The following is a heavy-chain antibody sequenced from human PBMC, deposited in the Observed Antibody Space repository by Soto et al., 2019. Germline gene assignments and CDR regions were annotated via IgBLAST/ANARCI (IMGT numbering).Heavy chain of an antibody. CDR1: GGSISSYY. CDR3: ARTRLLWFGELLSAEYYYYGMDV. D-gene: IGHD3-10*01. CDR2: IYYSGST. V-gene: IGHV4-59*08. Sequence: PSETLSLTCTVSGGSISSYYWIWIRQPPGKGLEWIGYIYYSGSTNYNPSLKSRVTISVDTSKNQFSLKLSSVTAADTAVYYCARTRLLWFGELLSAEYYYYGMDVWGQGTTVTVS. J-gene: IGHJ6*02.